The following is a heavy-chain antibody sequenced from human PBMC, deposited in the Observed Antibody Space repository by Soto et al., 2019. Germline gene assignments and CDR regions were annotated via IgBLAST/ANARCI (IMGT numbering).Heavy chain of an antibody. D-gene: IGHD2-2*01. CDR3: ARYDVVPAAVFDY. CDR1: GGSISSSNW. V-gene: IGHV4-4*02. Sequence: SETLSLTCAVSGGSISSSNWWSWVRQPPGKGPEWIGEIYHTGNTNYNPSLKNRVTMSVDKSENQFSLKLSSVTAADTAVYYCARYDVVPAAVFDYWGQGTLVTVSS. CDR2: IYHTGNT. J-gene: IGHJ4*02.